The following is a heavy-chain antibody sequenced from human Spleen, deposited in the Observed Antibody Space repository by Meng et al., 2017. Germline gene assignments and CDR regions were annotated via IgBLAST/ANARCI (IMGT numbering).Heavy chain of an antibody. CDR3: ARRGGSSGYYYYGMDV. Sequence: KVSCKGSGYNFTTYWIGWVRQMPGKGLEWMGIIYPGDSDTRYSPSFQGQVTISADKSISTAYLQWSSLKASDTAMYYCARRGGSSGYYYYGMDVWGQGTTVTVSS. D-gene: IGHD6-6*01. CDR2: IYPGDSDT. J-gene: IGHJ6*02. V-gene: IGHV5-51*01. CDR1: GYNFTTYW.